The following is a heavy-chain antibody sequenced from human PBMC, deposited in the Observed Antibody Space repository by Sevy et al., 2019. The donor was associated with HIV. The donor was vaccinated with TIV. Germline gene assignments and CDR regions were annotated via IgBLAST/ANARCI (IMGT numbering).Heavy chain of an antibody. CDR1: GASITSLY. Sequence: SETLSLTCTVSGASITSLYWNWIRQPPGKGLEWIANIYYNGHINYNPSLKIRVTLSLDTSKNQFSLRLSSVTAADTAMYYCAGENAWGRGYSWGQGTLVTVSS. D-gene: IGHD1-26*01. V-gene: IGHV4-59*08. CDR3: AGENAWGRGYS. J-gene: IGHJ4*02. CDR2: IYYNGHI.